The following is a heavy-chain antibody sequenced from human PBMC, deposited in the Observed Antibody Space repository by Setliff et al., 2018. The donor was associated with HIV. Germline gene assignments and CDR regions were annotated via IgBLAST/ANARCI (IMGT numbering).Heavy chain of an antibody. CDR3: ARVPTNPDFYYYYMDV. V-gene: IGHV4-59*08. Sequence: SETLSLTCTVSGGSISSYYWSWIRQPPGKGLEWIGSIDYSGNTHYNPSLKSRVTISVDTSKNQFSLKLSSVTAADTAVYYCARVPTNPDFYYYYMDVWGKGTTVTVSS. CDR1: GGSISSYY. J-gene: IGHJ6*03. CDR2: IDYSGNT.